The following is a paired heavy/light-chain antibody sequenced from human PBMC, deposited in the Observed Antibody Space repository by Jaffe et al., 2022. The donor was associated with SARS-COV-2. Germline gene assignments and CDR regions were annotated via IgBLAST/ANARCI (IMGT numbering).Light chain of an antibody. J-gene: IGKJ1*01. CDR2: WAS. Sequence: DIVMTQSPDSLAVSLGERATINCRSSQSLLYSSNDRNLLAWYQQKPGHPPKLLIYWASFRESGVPDRFSGSGSGTDFTLTISSLQAEDVAVYYCQQYFSSPRTFGQGTKVEIK. CDR1: QSLLYSSNDRNL. V-gene: IGKV4-1*01. CDR3: QQYFSSPRT.
Heavy chain of an antibody. D-gene: IGHD3-22*01. CDR2: IDPYTGDT. Sequence: QVQLVQSGAEVRNPGASVKVSCKTSGYTSTSYGVGWVRQAPGQGLEWMGWIDPYTGDTHYAQKLQGRVTLTTDTSTRTTYMELKTLRSDDTAVYYCAREGWFRSDTSGSSLDYWGQGALVAVSS. CDR1: GYTSTSYG. CDR3: AREGWFRSDTSGSSLDY. V-gene: IGHV1-18*01. J-gene: IGHJ4*02.